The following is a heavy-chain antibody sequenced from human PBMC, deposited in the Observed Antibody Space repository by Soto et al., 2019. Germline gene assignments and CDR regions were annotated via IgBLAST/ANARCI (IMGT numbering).Heavy chain of an antibody. CDR1: GDSVSSNTAA. Sequence: QVQLLQSGPGLVKPSQSLSLTCAISGDSVSSNTAAWNWIRQSPSRGLEWLGRTYLRSQWYTDYAPSLKNRLVISPDTSKNQLSLRLDSVTPEDTALYYCARDPLGGWYRGFDYWGPGILVTVSS. D-gene: IGHD6-19*01. V-gene: IGHV6-1*01. CDR2: TYLRSQWYT. J-gene: IGHJ4*01. CDR3: ARDPLGGWYRGFDY.